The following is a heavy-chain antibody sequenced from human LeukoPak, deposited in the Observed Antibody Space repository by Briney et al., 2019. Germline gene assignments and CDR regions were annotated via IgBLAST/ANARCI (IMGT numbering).Heavy chain of an antibody. D-gene: IGHD4-17*01. CDR1: GFTFSSYW. CDR3: ARSTDYGKIGAFDI. Sequence: PGGSLRLSCAASGFTFSSYWMHWVRQAPGKGLVWVSRINSDGSSTSYADSVKGRFTISRDNAKNTLYLQMNSLRAEDTAVYYCARSTDYGKIGAFDIWGQGTMVTVSS. J-gene: IGHJ3*02. CDR2: INSDGSST. V-gene: IGHV3-74*01.